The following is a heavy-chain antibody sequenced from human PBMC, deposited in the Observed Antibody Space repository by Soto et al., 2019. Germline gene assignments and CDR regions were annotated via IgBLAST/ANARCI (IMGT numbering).Heavy chain of an antibody. V-gene: IGHV3-15*07. CDR3: DTVPNSSGPT. CDR1: RFNFSAAW. D-gene: IGHD6-19*01. J-gene: IGHJ4*02. Sequence: EMQLVQSGGGLVQPGGSLRLSCVASRFNFSAAWLNWLRQAPGKGLEWVGRIKPKSEGETADYTAPVRGRFTIARDDSQDTLHLKMERLKTDDTAVYYCDTVPNSSGPTWGLGVLVTVSS. CDR2: IKPKSEGETA.